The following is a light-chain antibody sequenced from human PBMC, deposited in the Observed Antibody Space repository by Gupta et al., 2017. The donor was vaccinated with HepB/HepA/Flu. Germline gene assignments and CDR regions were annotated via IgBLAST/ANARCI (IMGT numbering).Light chain of an antibody. Sequence: IVLTQLPLSLPVTIGKPTSISCRTSQSRVHMDGSIYLSWVQQRPGQPPRLLIYKVSNRVSGVPDSFSGSGVGTDFTLHIRSGEAEDVGVYYCKQKKHCPGAFGQGTTVEIK. J-gene: IGKJ1*01. CDR3: KQKKHCPGA. V-gene: IGKV2-24*01. CDR1: QSRVHMDGSIY. CDR2: KVS.